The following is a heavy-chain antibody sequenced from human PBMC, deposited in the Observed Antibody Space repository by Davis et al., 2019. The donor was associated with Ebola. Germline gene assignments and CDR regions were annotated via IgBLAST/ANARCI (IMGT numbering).Heavy chain of an antibody. Sequence: SETLSLTCTVSGGSISSYYWSWIRQPPGKGLEWIGEINHSGSTNYNPSLKSRVTISVDTSKNQFSLKLSSVTAADTAVYYCARDHARITIFGVVLRNWFDPWGQGTLVTVSS. J-gene: IGHJ5*02. CDR2: INHSGST. D-gene: IGHD3-3*01. CDR3: ARDHARITIFGVVLRNWFDP. CDR1: GGSISSYY. V-gene: IGHV4-34*01.